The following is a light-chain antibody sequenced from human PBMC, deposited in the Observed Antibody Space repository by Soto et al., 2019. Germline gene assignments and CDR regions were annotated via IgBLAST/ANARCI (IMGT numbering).Light chain of an antibody. Sequence: EIVLTQSPGILSLSPGERATLSCRASQTVSGNYLAWYKQKPGQSPRLLIYGSSDRATGIPDRFSSSGSGTDFTLTINRVEPEDFAVYYCQQYGSSPPYTFGQGTTLEI. CDR1: QTVSGNY. J-gene: IGKJ2*01. CDR3: QQYGSSPPYT. V-gene: IGKV3-20*01. CDR2: GSS.